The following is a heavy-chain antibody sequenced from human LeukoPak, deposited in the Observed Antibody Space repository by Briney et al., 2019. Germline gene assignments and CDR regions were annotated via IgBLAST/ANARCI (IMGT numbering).Heavy chain of an antibody. V-gene: IGHV1-46*01. CDR2: INPSGGST. J-gene: IGHJ4*02. D-gene: IGHD1-1*01. Sequence: ASVKVSCKASGYTFTSYYMHWVRQAPGQGLEWMGTINPSGGSTSYAQKFQGRVTMTRDTSTSTVYMELSSLRSEDTAVYYCARGTGRLERGGFIDYWGQGTLVTVSS. CDR1: GYTFTSYY. CDR3: ARGTGRLERGGFIDY.